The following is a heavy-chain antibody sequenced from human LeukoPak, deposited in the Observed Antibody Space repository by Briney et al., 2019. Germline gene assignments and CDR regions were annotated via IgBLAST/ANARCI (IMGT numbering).Heavy chain of an antibody. CDR2: ISDNGRST. Sequence: GGSLRLSCAASGFTFRTLAMNWVRQAPGKRLEWVSTISDNGRSTHYADSVEGRFTISRDNSKNTLDLQMNSLKDEDTAIYYCAKDVRPGGGGMDVWGQGTTVTVSS. CDR1: GFTFRTLA. D-gene: IGHD3-10*02. J-gene: IGHJ6*02. V-gene: IGHV3-23*01. CDR3: AKDVRPGGGGMDV.